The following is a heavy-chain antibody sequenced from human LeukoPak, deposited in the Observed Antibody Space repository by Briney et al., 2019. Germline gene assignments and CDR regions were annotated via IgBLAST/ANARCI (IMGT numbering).Heavy chain of an antibody. D-gene: IGHD3-16*01. J-gene: IGHJ3*02. CDR1: GYSFTSFW. CDR2: IYPGDSDT. V-gene: IGHV5-51*01. Sequence: GESLNISCKGSGYSFTSFWIGWVRQMPGKGLEWMGIIYPGDSDTRYSPSFQGQVTISADKSITTAYLQWSSLKASDTAMYYCSRQGGTDAFDIWGQGTMVTVSS. CDR3: SRQGGTDAFDI.